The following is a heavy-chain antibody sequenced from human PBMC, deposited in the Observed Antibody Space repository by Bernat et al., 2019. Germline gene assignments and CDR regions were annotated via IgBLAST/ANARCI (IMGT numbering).Heavy chain of an antibody. Sequence: QVQLVESGGGVVQPGRSLRLSCAASGFTFSRNGMHWVRQAPGKGLEWVAVISFDGSNKYYPDSVKARFTISRDNSKNTLFLQMNSLRAEDTAVYYCAKGVSIYYGMDGWGQGTTVTVSS. J-gene: IGHJ6*02. CDR2: ISFDGSNK. D-gene: IGHD3-16*02. CDR1: GFTFSRNG. CDR3: AKGVSIYYGMDG. V-gene: IGHV3-30*18.